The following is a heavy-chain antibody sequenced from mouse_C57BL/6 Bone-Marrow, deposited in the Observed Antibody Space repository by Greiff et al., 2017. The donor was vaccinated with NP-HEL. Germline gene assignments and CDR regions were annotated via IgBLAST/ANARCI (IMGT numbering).Heavy chain of an antibody. CDR2: IHPNSGST. CDR3: ATNWDAYYAMDY. CDR1: GYTFTSYW. V-gene: IGHV1-64*01. Sequence: LQQPGAELVKPGASVKLSCKASGYTFTSYWMHWVKQRPGQGLEWIGMIHPNSGSTNYNEKFKSKATLTVDKSSSTAYMQLSSLTSEDSAVYYCATNWDAYYAMDYWGQGTSVTVSS. D-gene: IGHD4-1*02. J-gene: IGHJ4*01.